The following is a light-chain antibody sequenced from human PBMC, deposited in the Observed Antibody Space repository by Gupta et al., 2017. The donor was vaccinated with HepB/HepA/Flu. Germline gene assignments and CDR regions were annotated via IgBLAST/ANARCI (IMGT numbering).Light chain of an antibody. J-gene: IGLJ2*01. CDR2: EVS. V-gene: IGLV2-18*02. CDR3: NSYTSSSTLV. CDR1: STDIGSFNR. Sequence: QSALTQPPSVSGSPGPSVTISCTGTSTDIGSFNRVSWYQQPPGTAPKLMIYEVSNRPSGVPDRFSGSKSGNTASLTISGLQAEDDADYYCNSYTSSSTLVFGGGTKLTVL.